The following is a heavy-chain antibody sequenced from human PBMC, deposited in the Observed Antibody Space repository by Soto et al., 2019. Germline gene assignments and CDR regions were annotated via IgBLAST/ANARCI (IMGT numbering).Heavy chain of an antibody. CDR1: GYTFTSYD. D-gene: IGHD6-19*01. CDR3: ARDGIAVAGTEPFDY. Sequence: GASVKVSCQASGYTFTSYDINWVRQATGQGLEWMGWMNPNSGNTGYAQKFQGRVTMTRNTSISTAYMELGSLRSEDTAVYYCARDGIAVAGTEPFDYWGQGTLVTVSS. CDR2: MNPNSGNT. V-gene: IGHV1-8*01. J-gene: IGHJ4*02.